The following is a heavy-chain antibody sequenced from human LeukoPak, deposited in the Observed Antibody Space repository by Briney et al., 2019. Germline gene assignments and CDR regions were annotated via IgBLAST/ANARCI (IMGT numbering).Heavy chain of an antibody. Sequence: SETLSLTCAVSGYSISSGYYWGWIRQPPGKGLEWIGSIYHSGSTYYNPSLKSRVTISVDTSKNQFSLNLSSVTAAETAVYYCARQGRVEYNWFAPWGQGTLVTVSS. D-gene: IGHD5-24*01. V-gene: IGHV4-38-2*01. CDR2: IYHSGST. CDR3: ARQGRVEYNWFAP. CDR1: GYSISSGYY. J-gene: IGHJ5*02.